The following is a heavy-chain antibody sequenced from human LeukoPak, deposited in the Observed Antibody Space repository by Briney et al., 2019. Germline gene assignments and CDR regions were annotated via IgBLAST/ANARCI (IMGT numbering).Heavy chain of an antibody. CDR3: ARDYFADMYYFDY. CDR1: GFTFSSYA. CDR2: ISYDGSNK. V-gene: IGHV3-30*01. D-gene: IGHD2/OR15-2a*01. Sequence: PGGSLRLSCAASGFTFSSYAMHWVRQAPGKGLEWVAVISYDGSNKYYADSVKGRFTISRDNSKNTLYLQMNSLRAEDTAVYYCARDYFADMYYFDYWGQGTLVTVFS. J-gene: IGHJ4*02.